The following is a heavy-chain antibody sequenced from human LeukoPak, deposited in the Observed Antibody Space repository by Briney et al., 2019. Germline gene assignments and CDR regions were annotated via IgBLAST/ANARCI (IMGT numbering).Heavy chain of an antibody. CDR1: GGSISRSNYF. D-gene: IGHD3-16*01. CDR2: IYYSGST. Sequence: SETLSLTCTVSGGSISRSNYFWGWIRQPPGKGLEWIGSIYYSGSTYYNPSLKSRVTISVDTSKNQFSLKLNSVTAADTAVYYCARVLGEFLRSFGSWGQGPRATVPS. CDR3: ARVLGEFLRSFGS. J-gene: IGHJ4*02. V-gene: IGHV4-39*01.